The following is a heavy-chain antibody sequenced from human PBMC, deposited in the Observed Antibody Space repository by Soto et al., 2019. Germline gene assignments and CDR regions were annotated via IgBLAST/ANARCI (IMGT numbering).Heavy chain of an antibody. CDR2: ISAHNGNT. V-gene: IGHV1-18*01. Sequence: QVHLVQSGAEVKKPGASVKVSCKGSGYTFTSYGITWVRQAPGQGLEWMGWISAHNGNTNYAQKLQGRVTVTRDTSTSTAYMELRSMRADDTAVYYCARGRYGDYWGQGALVTVSS. D-gene: IGHD1-1*01. CDR3: ARGRYGDY. J-gene: IGHJ4*02. CDR1: GYTFTSYG.